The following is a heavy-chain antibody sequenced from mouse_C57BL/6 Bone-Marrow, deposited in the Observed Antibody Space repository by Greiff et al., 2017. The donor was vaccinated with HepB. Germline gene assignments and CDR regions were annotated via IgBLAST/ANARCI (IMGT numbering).Heavy chain of an antibody. CDR2: IDPSDSYT. J-gene: IGHJ1*03. Sequence: VQLVESGAELVKPGASVKLSCKASGYTFTSYWMQWVKQRPGQGLEWIGEIDPSDSYTNYNQKFKGKATLTVDTSSSTAYMQLSSLTSEDSAVYYCASYGSSYGYFDVWGTGTTVTVSS. V-gene: IGHV1-50*01. D-gene: IGHD1-1*01. CDR3: ASYGSSYGYFDV. CDR1: GYTFTSYW.